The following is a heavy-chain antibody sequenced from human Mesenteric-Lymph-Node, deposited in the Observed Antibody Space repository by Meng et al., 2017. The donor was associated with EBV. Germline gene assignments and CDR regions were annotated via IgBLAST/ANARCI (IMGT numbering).Heavy chain of an antibody. V-gene: IGHV4-61*01. D-gene: IGHD3-10*01. CDR3: AREYYYGSGKNY. Sequence: QVQLQESGPGLVKPSETLSLTCTVSGGSVTSGSYYWSWVRQPPGKGLELIGYFYYNGRTNYNPSLKSRVTISVDTSKNQFSLRLTSVTAADTAVYYCAREYYYGSGKNYWGQGTLVTVSS. J-gene: IGHJ4*02. CDR1: GGSVTSGSYY. CDR2: FYYNGRT.